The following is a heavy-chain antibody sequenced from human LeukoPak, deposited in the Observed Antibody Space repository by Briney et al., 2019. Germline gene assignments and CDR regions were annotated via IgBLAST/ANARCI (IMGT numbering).Heavy chain of an antibody. D-gene: IGHD6-19*01. CDR3: ARDRGIAVAGVDY. Sequence: SVKVSCKASGGTFSSYAISWVRQAPGQGLEWMGRIIPILGIANYAQKFQGRVTITADKSTSTAYVELRSLRSDDTAVYYCARDRGIAVAGVDYWGQGTLVTVSS. V-gene: IGHV1-69*04. CDR2: IIPILGIA. CDR1: GGTFSSYA. J-gene: IGHJ4*02.